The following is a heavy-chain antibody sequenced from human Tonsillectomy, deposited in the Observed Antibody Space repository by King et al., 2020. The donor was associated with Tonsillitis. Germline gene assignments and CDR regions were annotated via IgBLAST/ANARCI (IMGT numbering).Heavy chain of an antibody. V-gene: IGHV3-30*18. CDR2: ISSDGSKK. CDR3: AKARQWLVHFDY. J-gene: IGHJ4*02. Sequence: QVQLVESGGGVVQPGRSLRLSCAASGFTFSSYGIHWVRQAPGKGLEWLAVISSDGSKKYYADSVRGRFTISRENSKNTLYLQMNSLRADDTAVYYCAKARQWLVHFDYWGQGTLVTVSS. CDR1: GFTFSSYG. D-gene: IGHD6-19*01.